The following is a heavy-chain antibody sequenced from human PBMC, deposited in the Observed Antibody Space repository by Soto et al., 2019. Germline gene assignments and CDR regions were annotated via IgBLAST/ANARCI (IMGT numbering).Heavy chain of an antibody. CDR2: ISGSGGST. V-gene: IGHV3-23*01. Sequence: EVQLLESGGGLVQPGGSLRLSCAASGFTFSSYAMSWVRQAPGKGLEWVSAISGSGGSTYYADSVKGRFTISRDNSKNTLYLQMNSPKAEDTAVYYCAKDITMFGVPPPNDWFDPWGQGTLVTVSS. J-gene: IGHJ5*02. CDR3: AKDITMFGVPPPNDWFDP. D-gene: IGHD3-3*01. CDR1: GFTFSSYA.